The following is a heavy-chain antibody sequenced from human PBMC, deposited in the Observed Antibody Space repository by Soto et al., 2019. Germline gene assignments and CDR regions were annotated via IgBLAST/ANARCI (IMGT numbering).Heavy chain of an antibody. V-gene: IGHV3-23*01. CDR2: ISGSGGST. CDR1: GFTFISYA. CDR3: AKAGFSSSTY. J-gene: IGHJ4*02. D-gene: IGHD3-3*01. Sequence: PWGSLRLSCAASGFTFISYAISCVRQAPGKGLEWVSAISGSGGSTYYADSVKGRFTISRDNSKNTLYLQMNSLRAEDTAVYYCAKAGFSSSTYWGQGTLVTVSS.